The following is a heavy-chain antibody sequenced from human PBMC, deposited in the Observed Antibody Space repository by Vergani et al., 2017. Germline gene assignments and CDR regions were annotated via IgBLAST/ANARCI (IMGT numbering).Heavy chain of an antibody. D-gene: IGHD3-3*01. CDR1: GGSISSYY. CDR2: IYYSGST. V-gene: IGHV4-59*01. Sequence: QVQLQESGPGLVKPSETLSLTCTVSGGSISSYYWSWIRQPPGKGLEWIGYIYYSGSTNYNPSLKSRVTISVDTSKNQFSLKLSSVTAADTAVYYCARWSGAAGNWFDPWGQGTLVIVSS. J-gene: IGHJ5*02. CDR3: ARWSGAAGNWFDP.